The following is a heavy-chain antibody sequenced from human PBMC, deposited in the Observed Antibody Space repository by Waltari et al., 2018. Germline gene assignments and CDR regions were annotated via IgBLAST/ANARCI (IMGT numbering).Heavy chain of an antibody. Sequence: QVQLVQSGAEVKKPGASVQVSCKASGYTFTSYDINWVRQATGQGLEWMGLKNPNSVNTGYVQNFQGRVTITRNTSISTAYMELSSLRSEDTAVYYCARGFGADFWSGTMRYWGQGTLVTVSS. D-gene: IGHD3-3*01. CDR3: ARGFGADFWSGTMRY. CDR2: KNPNSVNT. J-gene: IGHJ4*02. V-gene: IGHV1-8*03. CDR1: GYTFTSYD.